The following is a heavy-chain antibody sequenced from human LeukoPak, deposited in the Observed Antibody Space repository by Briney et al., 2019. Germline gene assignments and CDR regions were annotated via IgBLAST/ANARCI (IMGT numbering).Heavy chain of an antibody. Sequence: GGSLRLSCVASEFSISPFWMTWVRQAPGKGLEWEANIRGDGSRLYYEDSVKGRFTISRDNAKNSLYLQMSNLRAEDTSVYYCARDLNYCNSGRCYDAFDIWGQGTMVTVSS. CDR3: ARDLNYCNSGRCYDAFDI. D-gene: IGHD2/OR15-2a*01. CDR2: IRGDGSRL. V-gene: IGHV3-7*01. J-gene: IGHJ3*02. CDR1: EFSISPFW.